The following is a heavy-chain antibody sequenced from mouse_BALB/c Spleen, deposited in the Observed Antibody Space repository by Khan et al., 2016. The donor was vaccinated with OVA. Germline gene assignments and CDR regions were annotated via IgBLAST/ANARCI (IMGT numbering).Heavy chain of an antibody. V-gene: IGHV5-9-3*01. Sequence: EVELVESGGDLVKPGGPLKLSCAASGFTFSTYAMSWVRQTPEKRLEWVATISSGGDYTYYPDSVKGRFTLSRYNTKNTLYLQMRSLRSEDTAMYYCARHNYGPFAYWGQGTLVTVSA. CDR3: ARHNYGPFAY. J-gene: IGHJ3*01. CDR1: GFTFSTYA. CDR2: ISSGGDYT. D-gene: IGHD1-1*01.